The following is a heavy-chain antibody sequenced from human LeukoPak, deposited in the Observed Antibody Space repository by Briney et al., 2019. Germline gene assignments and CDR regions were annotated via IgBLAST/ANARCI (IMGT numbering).Heavy chain of an antibody. J-gene: IGHJ4*02. CDR3: AKGRYESSGFNWAA. V-gene: IGHV3-21*04. D-gene: IGHD3-22*01. Sequence: GGSLRLSCAASGFTFSSYSMNWVRQAPGKGLEWVSSISSSSSYIYYADSVKGRFTISRDNSKNTLYLQMNSLRAEDTAVYYCAKGRYESSGFNWAAWGQGTLVTVSS. CDR1: GFTFSSYS. CDR2: ISSSSSYI.